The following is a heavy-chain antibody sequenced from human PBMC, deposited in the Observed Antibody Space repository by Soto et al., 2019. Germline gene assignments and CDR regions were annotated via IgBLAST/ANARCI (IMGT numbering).Heavy chain of an antibody. Sequence: QVQLQESGPGLVKPSETLSLTCTVSGGSISSYYWSWIRQPPGKGLEWIGYIYYTGITNYNPAPKSRVTVSVDTSKNHFSLKLSSVTATDTAVYYCARSKGAAPGSFWSWGQGTLVTVSS. D-gene: IGHD6-13*01. CDR3: ARSKGAAPGSFWS. CDR2: IYYTGIT. J-gene: IGHJ5*02. V-gene: IGHV4-59*01. CDR1: GGSISSYY.